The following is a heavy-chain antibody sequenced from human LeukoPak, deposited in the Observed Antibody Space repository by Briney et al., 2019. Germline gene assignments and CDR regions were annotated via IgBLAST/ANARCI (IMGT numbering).Heavy chain of an antibody. D-gene: IGHD3-10*01. CDR2: IYYSGST. Sequence: SETLSLTCTVSGGSISSYYWSWIRQHPGKGLEWIGYIYYSGSTYYNPSLKSRVTISVDTSKNQFSLKLSSVTAADTAVYYCARSITMVRGRNWFDPWGQGTLATVSS. CDR3: ARSITMVRGRNWFDP. J-gene: IGHJ5*02. V-gene: IGHV4-59*06. CDR1: GGSISSYY.